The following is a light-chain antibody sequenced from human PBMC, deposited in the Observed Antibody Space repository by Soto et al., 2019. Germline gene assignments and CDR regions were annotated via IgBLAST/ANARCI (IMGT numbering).Light chain of an antibody. J-gene: IGKJ1*01. CDR2: AAS. CDR1: QAINNY. V-gene: IGKV1-27*01. CDR3: QKYNSAPRT. Sequence: DIQMTQSPSSLSASVGDRVTITCRASQAINNYLAWYQQKSGQVPKLLIYAASTLQSGVPSRFSGSVSGTDFTLTINSLQPEDVATYYCQKYNSAPRTFGQGTKVDIK.